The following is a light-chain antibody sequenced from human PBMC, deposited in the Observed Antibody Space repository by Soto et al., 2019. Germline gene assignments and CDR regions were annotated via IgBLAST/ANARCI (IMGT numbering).Light chain of an antibody. Sequence: DIQMTQSPSTLSASLGDRVTITCRASQSISTWLAWCQQKPGKAPKLLIYDASSLQSGVPSRFSGSGSGTEFTLTISSLQPDDFATYYCQQYNSYSRTFGQGTKVDIK. CDR2: DAS. CDR1: QSISTW. CDR3: QQYNSYSRT. V-gene: IGKV1-5*01. J-gene: IGKJ1*01.